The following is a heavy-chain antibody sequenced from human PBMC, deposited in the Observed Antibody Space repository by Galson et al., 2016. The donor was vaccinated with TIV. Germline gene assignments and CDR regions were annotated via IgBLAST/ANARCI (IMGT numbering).Heavy chain of an antibody. Sequence: SLRLSCAASGFDIRGYALHWVRQAPGKGLEWVASISHDETTRYADSVMGRFTISRDVSRRLMFLQLNSLRVEDTALYRCTRVGLGFSLGSGFDPWGQGTPVSVSS. J-gene: IGHJ5*02. CDR2: ISHDETTR. CDR1: GFDIRGYA. V-gene: IGHV3-30*04. D-gene: IGHD3-10*01. CDR3: TRVGLGFSLGSGFDP.